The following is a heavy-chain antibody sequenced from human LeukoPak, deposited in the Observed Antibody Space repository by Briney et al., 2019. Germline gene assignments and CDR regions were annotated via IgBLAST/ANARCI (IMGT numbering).Heavy chain of an antibody. D-gene: IGHD2-2*01. CDR1: GFPFSNYA. J-gene: IGHJ6*02. V-gene: IGHV3-23*01. CDR3: VKDRPCETCMPMDA. CDR2: LGRSGVNR. Sequence: GGSLRLSCAASGFPFSNYAMTWVRQAPGKGLEWVSGLGRSGVNRYYATSVSGRFSISRDNSEDTVYLQMNSLRAEDTAIYYCVKDRPCETCMPMDAWGQGTTVTVSS.